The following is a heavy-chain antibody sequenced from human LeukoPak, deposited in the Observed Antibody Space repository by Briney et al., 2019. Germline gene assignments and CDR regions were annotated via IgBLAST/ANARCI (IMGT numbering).Heavy chain of an antibody. D-gene: IGHD2-2*01. V-gene: IGHV1-2*02. CDR2: INPNSGGT. J-gene: IGHJ4*02. CDR3: ARYCSSTSCSQDY. CDR1: GYTFTGYY. Sequence: GASVKVSCKASGYTFTGYYMHWVRQAPGQGLEWMGWINPNSGGTNYAQKFQGRVTMTRDTSISTAYIELSRLRSDDTAVYYCARYCSSTSCSQDYWGQGTLVTVSS.